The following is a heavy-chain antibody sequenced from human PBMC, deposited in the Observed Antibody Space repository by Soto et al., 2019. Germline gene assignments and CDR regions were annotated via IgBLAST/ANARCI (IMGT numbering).Heavy chain of an antibody. D-gene: IGHD3-9*01. V-gene: IGHV3-11*03. CDR3: ASFTGYYSVPSY. J-gene: IGHJ4*02. CDR2: ISSSSSYT. Sequence: PGGSLRLSCSASGFTFSDYYMSWIRQAPGKGLEWVSYISSSSSYTNYADSVKGRFTISRDNAKNSLYLQMNSLRAEDTAVYYSASFTGYYSVPSYWGQGTLVTVSS. CDR1: GFTFSDYY.